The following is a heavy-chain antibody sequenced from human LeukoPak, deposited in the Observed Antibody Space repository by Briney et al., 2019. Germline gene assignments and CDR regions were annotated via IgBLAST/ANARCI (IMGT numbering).Heavy chain of an antibody. CDR2: IYPGDSDT. V-gene: IGHV5-51*01. Sequence: GESLKISCKCSGYSFTSYWIGWVRQMPGKGLGWMGIIYPGDSDTRYSPSFQGQVTISADKSISTAYLQWSSLKASDTAMYYCARQGRYYGSGSYEGFNDYWGQGTLVTVSS. D-gene: IGHD3-10*01. CDR3: ARQGRYYGSGSYEGFNDY. CDR1: GYSFTSYW. J-gene: IGHJ4*02.